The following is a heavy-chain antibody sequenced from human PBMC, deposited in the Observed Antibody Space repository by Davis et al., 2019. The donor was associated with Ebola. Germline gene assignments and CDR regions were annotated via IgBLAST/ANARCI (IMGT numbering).Heavy chain of an antibody. Sequence: SETLSLTCAVYGGSFSGYYWSWIRQPPGKGLEWIGEINHRGSTNYNPSLKSRVTISVDTSKNQFSLKLSSVTAADTAVYYCAVRVRWINYWGQGTLVTVSS. CDR2: INHRGST. CDR1: GGSFSGYY. V-gene: IGHV4-34*01. CDR3: AVRVRWINY. D-gene: IGHD4-23*01. J-gene: IGHJ4*02.